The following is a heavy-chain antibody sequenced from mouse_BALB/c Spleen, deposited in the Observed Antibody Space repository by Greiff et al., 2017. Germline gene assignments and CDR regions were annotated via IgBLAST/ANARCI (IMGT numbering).Heavy chain of an antibody. CDR1: GFTFSDYY. Sequence: EVQLVESGGGLVKPGGSLKLSCAASGFTFSDYYMYWVRQTPEKRLEWVATISDGGSYTYYPDSVKGRFTISRDNAKNNLYLQMSSLKSEDTAMYYCARDDYDGDAMDYWGQGTSVTVSS. V-gene: IGHV5-4*02. CDR2: ISDGGSYT. CDR3: ARDDYDGDAMDY. J-gene: IGHJ4*01. D-gene: IGHD2-4*01.